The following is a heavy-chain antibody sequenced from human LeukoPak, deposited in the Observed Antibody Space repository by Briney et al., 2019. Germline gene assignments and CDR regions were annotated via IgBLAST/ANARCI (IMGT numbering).Heavy chain of an antibody. CDR2: ISYDGSNK. CDR3: ASTVTLLYYFDY. V-gene: IGHV3-30-3*01. Sequence: GRSLRLSCAASGFTFSSYAMHWVRQAPGKGLEWVAVISYDGSNKYYADSVKGRFTISRDNSKNTLYLQMNSLRAEDTAVYYCASTVTLLYYFDYGGQGTLVTVSS. CDR1: GFTFSSYA. J-gene: IGHJ4*02. D-gene: IGHD4-17*01.